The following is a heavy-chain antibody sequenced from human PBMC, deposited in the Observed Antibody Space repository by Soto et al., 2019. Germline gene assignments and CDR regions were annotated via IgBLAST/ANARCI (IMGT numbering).Heavy chain of an antibody. Sequence: QITLRESGPTLVKPTQTLTLSCTLSGLSINTGGVGVGCIRQPPGKAPEWFALLYWSDDEWYSRSLRYRLSVTKDASENRVVLTMTHLDPTDTGTYYCAKRRAISNKLFFDHWGQGALVTVSS. V-gene: IGHV2-5*01. J-gene: IGHJ4*02. CDR1: GLSINTGGVG. CDR2: LYWSDDE. CDR3: AKRRAISNKLFFDH. D-gene: IGHD4-4*01.